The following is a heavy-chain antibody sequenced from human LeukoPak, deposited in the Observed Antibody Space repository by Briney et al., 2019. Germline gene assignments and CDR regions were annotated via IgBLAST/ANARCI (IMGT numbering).Heavy chain of an antibody. V-gene: IGHV1-2*02. J-gene: IGHJ4*02. Sequence: ASVKVSCKASGYTFSGYYLHWGLQAPGQPLEWMGWINPNSGGTNYAQKFQGRVTMTRDTSISTAYMEMSSLRSDDTAVYYCARAPFGESHDYWGQGTLVTVSS. D-gene: IGHD3-10*01. CDR2: INPNSGGT. CDR3: ARAPFGESHDY. CDR1: GYTFSGYY.